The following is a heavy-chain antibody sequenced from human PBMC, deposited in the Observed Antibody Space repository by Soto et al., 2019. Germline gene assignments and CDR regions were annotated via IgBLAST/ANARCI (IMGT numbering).Heavy chain of an antibody. D-gene: IGHD2-15*01. CDR2: VSYSGSRT. V-gene: IGHV3-30-3*01. CDR1: GFTFNSYA. CDR3: ARDGGNTMNWFDP. J-gene: IGHJ5*02. Sequence: QVQLVESGGGVVQPGRSLRLSCAASGFTFNSYAIHWVRQAPGKGLEWVALVSYSGSRTHYEDSVKGRFTISRDDSKHTVYLQMNNLRVEDTALYYCARDGGNTMNWFDPWGQGTLVTVSS.